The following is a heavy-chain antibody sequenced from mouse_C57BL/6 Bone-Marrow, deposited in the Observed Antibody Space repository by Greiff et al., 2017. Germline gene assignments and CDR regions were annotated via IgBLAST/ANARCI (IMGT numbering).Heavy chain of an antibody. D-gene: IGHD2-1*01. CDR2: IDPENGDT. Sequence: EVKLMESGAELVRPGASVKLSCTASGFNIKDDYMHWVKQRPEQGLEWIGCIDPENGDTEYASKFQGKATITADTSSNTAYLQLSSLTSEDTAVYYCTTTLSTGPYFDDWGQGTTLTVSS. CDR1: GFNIKDDY. J-gene: IGHJ2*01. CDR3: TTTLSTGPYFDD. V-gene: IGHV14-4*01.